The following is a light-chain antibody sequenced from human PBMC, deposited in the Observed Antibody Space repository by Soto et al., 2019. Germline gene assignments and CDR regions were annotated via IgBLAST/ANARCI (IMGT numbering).Light chain of an antibody. CDR1: QGITNW. V-gene: IGKV1-12*01. J-gene: IGKJ1*01. Sequence: DIQMTQSPSFVSASVGDRVTISCRASQGITNWLAWYQQKPGKAPKILIYAASTLQGGVPSRFSGSGSATEFTLTISSLQPEDFATYYCQQATSFPLTFGQGTKVDIK. CDR3: QQATSFPLT. CDR2: AAS.